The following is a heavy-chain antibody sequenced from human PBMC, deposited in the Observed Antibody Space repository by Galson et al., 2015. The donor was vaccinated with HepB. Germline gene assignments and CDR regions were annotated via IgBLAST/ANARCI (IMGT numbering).Heavy chain of an antibody. Sequence: SLRLSCAASGFTFSSYWMSWVRQAPGKGLEWVANIKQDGSEKYYVDSVKGRFTISRDNAKNSLSLQMNSLRAEDTAVYYCARDMPLERSFYDILTGYSDYWGQGTLVTVSS. CDR3: ARDMPLERSFYDILTGYSDY. CDR1: GFTFSSYW. V-gene: IGHV3-7*01. D-gene: IGHD3-9*01. CDR2: IKQDGSEK. J-gene: IGHJ4*02.